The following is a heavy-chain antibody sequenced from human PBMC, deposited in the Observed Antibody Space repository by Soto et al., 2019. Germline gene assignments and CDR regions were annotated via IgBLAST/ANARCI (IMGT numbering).Heavy chain of an antibody. CDR3: ARWGGYGDFTYYFDY. V-gene: IGHV3-30-3*01. D-gene: IGHD4-17*01. J-gene: IGHJ4*02. CDR2: ISYDGSNK. CDR1: GFTFSSYA. Sequence: QVQLVESGGGVVQPGRSLRLSCAASGFTFSSYAMHWVRQAPGKGLEWVAVISYDGSNKYYADSVKGRFTISRDNSKNTLYLQMNSLRAEDTAVYYCARWGGYGDFTYYFDYWGQGTLVTVSS.